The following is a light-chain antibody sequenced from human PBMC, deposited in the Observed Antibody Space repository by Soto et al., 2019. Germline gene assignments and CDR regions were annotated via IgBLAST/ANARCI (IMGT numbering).Light chain of an antibody. CDR1: QSISSY. J-gene: IGKJ4*01. Sequence: DIQMTQSPSSLSASVGDRVTITCRASQSISSYLNWYQQKPGKAPKLLIYAASSLQSGVPSRFSGSGSATDFTLTISSLQREDIATYYCQQSYGTPLTFGGGTNVEIK. CDR2: AAS. V-gene: IGKV1-39*01. CDR3: QQSYGTPLT.